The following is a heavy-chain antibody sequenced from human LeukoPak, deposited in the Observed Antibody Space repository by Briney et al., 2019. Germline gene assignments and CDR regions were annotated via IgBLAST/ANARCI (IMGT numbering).Heavy chain of an antibody. Sequence: ASVKVSCKASGYTFTGYYMHWVRQAPGQGLEWMGWINPNSGGTNYAQKFQGRVTMTRDTSISTAYMELSRLRSDDTAVYYCARGTLQDIVVVPAAVEFDYWGQGTLVTVSS. J-gene: IGHJ4*02. CDR3: ARGTLQDIVVVPAAVEFDY. V-gene: IGHV1-2*02. CDR2: INPNSGGT. D-gene: IGHD2-2*01. CDR1: GYTFTGYY.